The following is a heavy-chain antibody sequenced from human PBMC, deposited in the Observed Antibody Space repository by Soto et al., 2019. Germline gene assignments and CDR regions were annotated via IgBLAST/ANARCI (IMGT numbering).Heavy chain of an antibody. CDR3: ARGRHWSGYSDDAFDI. Sequence: GGSLRLSCAASGFTFSSYDMHWVRQATGKGLEWVSAIGTAGDTYYPGSVKGRFTISRENAKNSLYLQMNSLRAGDTAVYYWARGRHWSGYSDDAFDIWGQGTMVTVSS. J-gene: IGHJ3*02. CDR1: GFTFSSYD. CDR2: IGTAGDT. V-gene: IGHV3-13*01. D-gene: IGHD3-3*01.